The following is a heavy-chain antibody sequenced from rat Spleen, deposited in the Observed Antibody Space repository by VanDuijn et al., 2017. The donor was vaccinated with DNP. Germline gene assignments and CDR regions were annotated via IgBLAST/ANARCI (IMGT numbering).Heavy chain of an antibody. CDR3: ARAATTVDWYFDF. J-gene: IGHJ1*01. D-gene: IGHD1-1*01. Sequence: QVQLKESGPGLVQPSETLSLTCTVSGFSLTGYNVHWVRQPSGKGLEWMGVLWDDGDTSYNSALKSRLNINRDTSKNQVLLTLNSLQSEDTGTYFCARAATTVDWYFDFWGPGTMVTVSS. CDR2: LWDDGDT. V-gene: IGHV2-34*01. CDR1: GFSLTGYN.